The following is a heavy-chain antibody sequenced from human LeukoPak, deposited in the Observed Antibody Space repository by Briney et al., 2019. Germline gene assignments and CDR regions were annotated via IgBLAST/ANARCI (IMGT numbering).Heavy chain of an antibody. CDR1: GYTFTSYG. J-gene: IGHJ6*03. D-gene: IGHD6-13*01. Sequence: ASVKVSRKASGYTFTSYGISWVRQAPGQGLEWMGWISAYNGNTNYAQKLQGRVTMTTDTSTSTAYMELRSLRSDDTAVYYCARVRYSSSWYSGLRYYYMDVWGKGTTVTVSS. CDR3: ARVRYSSSWYSGLRYYYMDV. CDR2: ISAYNGNT. V-gene: IGHV1-18*01.